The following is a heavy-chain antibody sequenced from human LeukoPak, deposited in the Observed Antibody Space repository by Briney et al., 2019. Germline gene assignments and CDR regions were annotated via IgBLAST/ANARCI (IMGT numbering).Heavy chain of an antibody. V-gene: IGHV1-2*02. J-gene: IGHJ6*02. CDR3: ARPIYYYYYGMDV. CDR2: INPNSGGT. CDR1: GYTFTGYY. Sequence: ASEKVSCKASGYTFTGYYMHWVRQAPGQGLEWMGWINPNSGGTNYAQKFQGRVTMTRDTSISTAYMELSRLRSDDTAVYYCARPIYYYYYGMDVWGQGTTVTVSS.